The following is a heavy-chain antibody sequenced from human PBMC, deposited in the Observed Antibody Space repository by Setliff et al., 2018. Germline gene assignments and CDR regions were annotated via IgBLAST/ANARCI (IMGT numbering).Heavy chain of an antibody. CDR2: ISDSGSTK. Sequence: HPGGSLRLSCAASGFTFSSYEMNWVRQAPGKGLEWVSYISDSGSTKYYADSVKGRFTISRDNAKNTLYLQMNSLRAEDTAVYYCARGIAARPGMGFDYWGQGTLVTVSS. V-gene: IGHV3-48*03. J-gene: IGHJ4*02. CDR3: ARGIAARPGMGFDY. D-gene: IGHD6-6*01. CDR1: GFTFSSYE.